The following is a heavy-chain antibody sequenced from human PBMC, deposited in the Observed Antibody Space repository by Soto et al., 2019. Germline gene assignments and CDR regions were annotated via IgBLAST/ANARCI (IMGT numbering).Heavy chain of an antibody. V-gene: IGHV3-7*01. Sequence: EVQVVASGGGVVQPGGSLRLSSAASGFTFSSHWMTWVRQVPGKGLEWVANINQDGSDQYYVDSVKGRFTISRDNAKNSLCLHMNSLRVEDTAVYYCASSMRHTLNPWGQGTLVTVSS. CDR3: ASSMRHTLNP. J-gene: IGHJ5*02. CDR1: GFTFSSHW. D-gene: IGHD2-8*01. CDR2: INQDGSDQ.